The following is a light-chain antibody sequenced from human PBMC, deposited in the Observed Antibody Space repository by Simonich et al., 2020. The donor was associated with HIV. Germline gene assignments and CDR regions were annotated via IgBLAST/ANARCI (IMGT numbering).Light chain of an antibody. CDR1: QSISSY. J-gene: IGKJ1*01. CDR3: QQYYSTPPT. Sequence: EIVLTQSPATLSLSPGERATLSCRASQSISSYLAWYQQKPGQAPRLLIYDASNRATGIPARFSGSGSGTDFTLTISSLQAEDVAVYYCQQYYSTPPTFGQGTKVKIK. CDR2: DAS. V-gene: IGKV3-11*01.